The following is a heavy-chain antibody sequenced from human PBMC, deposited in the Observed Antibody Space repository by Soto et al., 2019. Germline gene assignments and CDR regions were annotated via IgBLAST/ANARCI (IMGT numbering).Heavy chain of an antibody. CDR3: AKELRETGGYYFDC. J-gene: IGHJ4*02. D-gene: IGHD3-16*01. CDR2: MSDDGSKK. CDR1: GFSFSKYG. Sequence: QVQLVESGGGVVQPGRSLRLSCAASGFSFSKYGMHWVRQAPGKGLEWVAEMSDDGSKKYYGASVKGRFTISRDNSKNTLYLLMDSLRPEDTAMYYCAKELRETGGYYFDCWGQGTLVIVSS. V-gene: IGHV3-30*18.